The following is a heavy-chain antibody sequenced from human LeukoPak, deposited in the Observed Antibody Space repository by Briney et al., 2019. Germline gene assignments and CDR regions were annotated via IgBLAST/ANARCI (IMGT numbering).Heavy chain of an antibody. V-gene: IGHV4-38-2*02. CDR1: GYSISSGYY. D-gene: IGHD3-10*01. J-gene: IGHJ4*02. CDR3: ARHDTSYYYGSGSYYKRFFDY. Sequence: SETLSLTCTVSGYSISSGYYWGWIRQPPGKGLEWIGSIYHSGSTYYNPSLKSRVTISVDTSKNQFSLKLSSVTAADTAVYYCARHDTSYYYGSGSYYKRFFDYWGQGTLVTVSS. CDR2: IYHSGST.